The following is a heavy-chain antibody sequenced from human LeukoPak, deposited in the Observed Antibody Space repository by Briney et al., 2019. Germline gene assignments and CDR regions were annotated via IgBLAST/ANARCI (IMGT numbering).Heavy chain of an antibody. D-gene: IGHD3-10*01. Sequence: PSETLSPTCAVYGGSFSGYYWGWVRQPPGKGLEWIGNIFYSGSTYYSPSLKSRVTISLDTSRNQFSLKLNSVTAADTAVYYCAKSNGYGLVDIWGQGTMVTVSS. CDR3: AKSNGYGLVDI. CDR2: IFYSGST. J-gene: IGHJ3*02. CDR1: GGSFSGYY. V-gene: IGHV4-34*12.